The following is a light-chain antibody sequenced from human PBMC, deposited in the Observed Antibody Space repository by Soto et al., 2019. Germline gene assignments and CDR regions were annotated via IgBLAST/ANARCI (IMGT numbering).Light chain of an antibody. CDR1: QSVSSSY. CDR3: QQYGSSPRT. Sequence: EIVLPQSPGTLSLSPGERATLSCRASQSVSSSYLAWYQQKPGQAPRLLIYGASSRATGIPDRFSGSGSGTDFTLTISKLEPEDFAVYYCQQYGSSPRTLGQGTKVDIK. CDR2: GAS. V-gene: IGKV3-20*01. J-gene: IGKJ1*01.